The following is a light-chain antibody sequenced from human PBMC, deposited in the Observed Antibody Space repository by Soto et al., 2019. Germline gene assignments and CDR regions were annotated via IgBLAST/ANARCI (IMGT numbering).Light chain of an antibody. J-gene: IGKJ1*01. Sequence: EIVLTQSPGTLSLSPGERATLSCRASQSVRSNYLAWYQQQRGQPPRLLIYDASRRASGIPDRFSGSGSGTDFTLPINRLAPEDFAVYYCQQYSSSPLTFGQGTKVEIK. CDR2: DAS. CDR3: QQYSSSPLT. V-gene: IGKV3-20*01. CDR1: QSVRSNY.